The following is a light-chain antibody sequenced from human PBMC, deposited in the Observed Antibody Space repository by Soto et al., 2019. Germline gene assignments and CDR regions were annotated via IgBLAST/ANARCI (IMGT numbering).Light chain of an antibody. Sequence: QSVLTQPRSVSGSPGQSVTISCSGTSSDVGGYEYVSWYQQHPGKAPSPIIYHVAQWPSGVPDRFSASKSGTTASLTISGLQAEDEAEYFCCSYAAGQTLVFGGGTKLTVL. CDR2: HVA. CDR1: SSDVGGYEY. V-gene: IGLV2-11*01. J-gene: IGLJ2*01. CDR3: CSYAAGQTLV.